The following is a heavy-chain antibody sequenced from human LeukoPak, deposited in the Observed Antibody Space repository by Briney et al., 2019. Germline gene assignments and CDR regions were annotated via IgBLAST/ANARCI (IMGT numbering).Heavy chain of an antibody. CDR1: GFTFSSYW. D-gene: IGHD4-23*01. CDR2: IKQDGSEK. Sequence: GGSLRLSCAASGFTFSSYWMSWVRQAPGKGLEWVANIKQDGSEKYYVDSVKGRFTISRDNAKNSLYLQMNSLRAEDTAVYYCARELSVARDAFDIWDQGTMVTVSS. CDR3: ARELSVARDAFDI. J-gene: IGHJ3*02. V-gene: IGHV3-7*01.